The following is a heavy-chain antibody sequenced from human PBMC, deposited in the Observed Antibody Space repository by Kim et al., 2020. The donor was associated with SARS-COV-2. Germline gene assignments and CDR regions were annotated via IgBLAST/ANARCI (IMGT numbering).Heavy chain of an antibody. CDR3: TRDQF. J-gene: IGHJ6*02. CDR2: INQDGSTK. Sequence: INQDGSTKTYVDSVKGRFTISRDNAKNALYLQMNSLRVEDTAMYFCTRDQFWGQGTTVTVSS. V-gene: IGHV3-7*01.